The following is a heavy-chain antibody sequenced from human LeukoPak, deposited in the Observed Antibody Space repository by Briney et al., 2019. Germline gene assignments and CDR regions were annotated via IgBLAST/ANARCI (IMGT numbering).Heavy chain of an antibody. J-gene: IGHJ4*02. V-gene: IGHV3-23*01. Sequence: GGSPRLSCAASGFTFSTSAMSWVRQAPGKGLQWLSSINGGDYSTYYADSVKGRFTISRDSSKKILYLQMNGLRTDDTAIYYCATANPTPRGINFDYWGQGTLVTVSS. D-gene: IGHD3-10*01. CDR1: GFTFSTSA. CDR3: ATANPTPRGINFDY. CDR2: INGGDYST.